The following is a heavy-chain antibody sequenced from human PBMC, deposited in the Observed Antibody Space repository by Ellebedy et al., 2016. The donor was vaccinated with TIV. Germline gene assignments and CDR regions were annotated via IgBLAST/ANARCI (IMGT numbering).Heavy chain of an antibody. V-gene: IGHV3-30*18. CDR1: GFTFSSYG. CDR2: ISYDGSKK. J-gene: IGHJ3*02. Sequence: GGSLRLSXAASGFTFSSYGMHWVRQAPGKGLEWVAVISYDGSKKSYADSVKGRFTISRDNSKNTLYLQMNSLRAEDTAVYYCAKDLRPRLPEIAFDIWGQGTMVTVSS. D-gene: IGHD4-11*01. CDR3: AKDLRPRLPEIAFDI.